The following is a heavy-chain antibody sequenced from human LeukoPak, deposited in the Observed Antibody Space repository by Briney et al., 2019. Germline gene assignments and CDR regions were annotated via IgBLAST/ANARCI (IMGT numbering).Heavy chain of an antibody. J-gene: IGHJ3*01. CDR2: IYYSGNT. CDR1: GGSISSGDYY. V-gene: IGHV4-30-4*01. D-gene: IGHD6-19*01. CDR3: ATYSSDWYPDAFDL. Sequence: SETLSLTCTVSGGSISSGDYYWRWIRQPPGKGLEWIGYIYYSGNTYYNPSLKSRVTISVDTSKNQLSLKLTSVTAADTAMYYCATYSSDWYPDAFDLWGQGTMVTVSS.